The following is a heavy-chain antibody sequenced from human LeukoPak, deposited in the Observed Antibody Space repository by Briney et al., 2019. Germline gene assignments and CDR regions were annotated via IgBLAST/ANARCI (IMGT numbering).Heavy chain of an antibody. CDR2: IIPIFGTA. Sequence: SVKVSCKASGGTFSSYAISWVRQAPGQGLEWMGGIIPIFGTANYAQKLQGRVTMTTDTSASTAYMELRSLRSDDTAVYYCARAGYRVIDYWGQGTLVTVS. CDR3: ARAGYRVIDY. J-gene: IGHJ4*02. D-gene: IGHD5-18*01. CDR1: GGTFSSYA. V-gene: IGHV1-69*05.